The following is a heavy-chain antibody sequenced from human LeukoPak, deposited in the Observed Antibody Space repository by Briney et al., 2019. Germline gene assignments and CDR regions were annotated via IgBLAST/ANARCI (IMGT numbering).Heavy chain of an antibody. CDR1: GFTVSSNY. CDR3: ASNRGTTISDAFDI. CDR2: IYSGGST. D-gene: IGHD4-11*01. Sequence: GGSLRLSCAASGFTVSSNYMSWVRQAPGKGLERVSVIYSGGSTYYADSVKGRFTISRDNSKNTLYLQMNSLRAEDTAVYYCASNRGTTISDAFDIWGQGTMVTVSS. V-gene: IGHV3-66*01. J-gene: IGHJ3*02.